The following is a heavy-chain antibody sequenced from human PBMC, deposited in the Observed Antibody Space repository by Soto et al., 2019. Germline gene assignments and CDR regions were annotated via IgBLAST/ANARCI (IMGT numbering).Heavy chain of an antibody. D-gene: IGHD3-10*01. CDR3: AKVFTLWFGEFFIDY. V-gene: IGHV3-23*01. CDR2: ISGSGGST. J-gene: IGHJ4*02. Sequence: GGSLRLSCAASGFTFSSYAMSWVRQAPGKGLEWVSAISGSGGSTYYADSVKGRFTISRENSKNTLYLQMNSLRAEDTAVYYCAKVFTLWFGEFFIDYWGQGTLVTVSS. CDR1: GFTFSSYA.